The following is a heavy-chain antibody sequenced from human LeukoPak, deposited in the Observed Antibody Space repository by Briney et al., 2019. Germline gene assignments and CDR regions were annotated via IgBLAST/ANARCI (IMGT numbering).Heavy chain of an antibody. CDR1: GFTFSSYG. D-gene: IGHD4-17*01. CDR3: ARVKTTVTGGVDV. V-gene: IGHV3-33*01. CDR2: IWYDGSNI. Sequence: GGSLRLSCAASGFTFSSYGMHWVRQAPGKGLEWVSVIWYDGSNIYYADPVKGRFTISRDNSKNTLYLQMNSLRAEDTAVYYCARVKTTVTGGVDVWGQGTTVTVSS. J-gene: IGHJ6*02.